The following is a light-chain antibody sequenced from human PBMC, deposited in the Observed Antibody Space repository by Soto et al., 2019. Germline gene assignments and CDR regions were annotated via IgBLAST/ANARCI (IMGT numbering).Light chain of an antibody. CDR1: QSISSW. J-gene: IGKJ3*01. CDR3: QQSFT. CDR2: KAS. V-gene: IGKV1-5*03. Sequence: DIQMTQSPSTLSASVGDRVTITCRASQSISSWLAWYQQKPGKAPKLLIYKASSLESGVPSRFSGSGSGTEFTLTISRLQPDDFATYYCQQSFTFGPGTKVDIK.